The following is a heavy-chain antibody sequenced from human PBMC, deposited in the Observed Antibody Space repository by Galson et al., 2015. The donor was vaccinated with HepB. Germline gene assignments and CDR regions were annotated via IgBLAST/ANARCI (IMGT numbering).Heavy chain of an antibody. Sequence: SVKVSCKASGYTFTGYGISWVRQAPGQGLEWMGWISAYNGNTNYAQKLQGRVTMTTDTSTSTAYMELRSLRSDDTAVYYCARDPGGDNSSWYPYDYSGMDVWGRGTTVTVSS. CDR3: ARDPGGDNSSWYPYDYSGMDV. CDR1: GYTFTGYG. V-gene: IGHV1-18*04. J-gene: IGHJ6*02. CDR2: ISAYNGNT. D-gene: IGHD6-13*01.